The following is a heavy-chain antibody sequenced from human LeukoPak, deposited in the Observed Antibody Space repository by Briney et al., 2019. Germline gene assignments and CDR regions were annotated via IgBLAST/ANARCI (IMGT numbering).Heavy chain of an antibody. CDR2: IRSKTHGGTP. CDR1: GFTFGDYA. CDR3: TRARYYGSASYYSDAFDV. V-gene: IGHV3-49*04. Sequence: GGSLRLSCTASGFTFGDYAFSWVRQAPGKGLQWVTFIRSKTHGGTPEYAASVKGRFTVSRGDSKSIAYLQIDSLKTEDTAVYYCTRARYYGSASYYSDAFDVWGQGTLVTVSS. J-gene: IGHJ3*01. D-gene: IGHD3-10*01.